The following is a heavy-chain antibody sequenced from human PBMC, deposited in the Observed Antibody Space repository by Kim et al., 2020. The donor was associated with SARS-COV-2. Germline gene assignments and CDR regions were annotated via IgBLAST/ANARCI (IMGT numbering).Heavy chain of an antibody. V-gene: IGHV3-33*01. D-gene: IGHD3-10*01. Sequence: GGSLRLSCAASGFTFSSYGMHWVRQAPGKGLEWVAVIWYDGSNKYYADSVKGRFTISRDNSKNTLYLQMNSLRAEDTAVYYCARGLLWFGELQTGVYYYYGMDVWGQGTTVTVSS. CDR1: GFTFSSYG. CDR2: IWYDGSNK. J-gene: IGHJ6*02. CDR3: ARGLLWFGELQTGVYYYYGMDV.